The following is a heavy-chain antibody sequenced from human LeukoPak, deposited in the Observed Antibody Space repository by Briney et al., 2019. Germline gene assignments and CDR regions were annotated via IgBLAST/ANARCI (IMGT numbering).Heavy chain of an antibody. Sequence: PGGSLRLFCAASGFTFSDYYMSWSRQAPGKGLEWVSYISSSSSYTNYADSVKGRFTISRDNAKNSLYLQMNSLRAEDTAVYYCARVPTVGDYYFDYWGQGTLVTVSS. J-gene: IGHJ4*02. CDR2: ISSSSSYT. V-gene: IGHV3-11*06. CDR1: GFTFSDYY. CDR3: ARVPTVGDYYFDY. D-gene: IGHD4-23*01.